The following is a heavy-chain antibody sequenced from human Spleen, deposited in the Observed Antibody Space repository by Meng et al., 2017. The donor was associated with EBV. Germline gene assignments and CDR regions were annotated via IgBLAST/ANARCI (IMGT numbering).Heavy chain of an antibody. V-gene: IGHV1-18*01. J-gene: IGHJ4*02. Sequence: QVHLVQSGSEVKKPGASVKVSCEASGYPFTNYGISWVRQAPGQGLEWMGWITAYNTNTNYAQKFQGRLTMTTDTSASTAYMDLRDLKSEDTAVYFCARIPRAAVPAKYFDYWGQGTLVTVSS. D-gene: IGHD6-19*01. CDR2: ITAYNTNT. CDR1: GYPFTNYG. CDR3: ARIPRAAVPAKYFDY.